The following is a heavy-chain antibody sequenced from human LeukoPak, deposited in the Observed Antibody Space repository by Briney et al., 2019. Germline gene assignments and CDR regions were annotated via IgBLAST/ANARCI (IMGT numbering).Heavy chain of an antibody. D-gene: IGHD3-22*01. J-gene: IGHJ4*02. V-gene: IGHV3-21*01. CDR2: ISSSSSYI. CDR1: GFTFSIYW. Sequence: GGSLRLSCAASGFTFSIYWMSWVRQAPGKGLEWVSSISSSSSYIYYADSVKGRFTISRDNAKNSLDLQLNSLRAEDSAVYYDSSGFDYWGQGTLVTVSS. CDR3: SSGFDY.